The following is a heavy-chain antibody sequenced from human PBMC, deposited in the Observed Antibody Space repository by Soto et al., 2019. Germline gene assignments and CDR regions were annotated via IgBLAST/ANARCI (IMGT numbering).Heavy chain of an antibody. CDR1: GGSISRYY. CDR3: ARDLWGYCGTDCYPLDV. J-gene: IGHJ6*02. CDR2: LYNAGST. D-gene: IGHD2-21*02. Sequence: QVRLQESGPGLVKPSETLSLTCTVSGGSISRYYWSWIRQPPGKGLEWIGYLYNAGSTIYNPSLQIRVTISVDMSQNQFSLNLNYVTAADTAVYYCARDLWGYCGTDCYPLDVWGQGTTVTVSS. V-gene: IGHV4-59*01.